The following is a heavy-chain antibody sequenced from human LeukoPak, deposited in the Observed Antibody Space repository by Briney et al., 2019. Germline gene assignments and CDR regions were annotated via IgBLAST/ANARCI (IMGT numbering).Heavy chain of an antibody. Sequence: GGSLRLSCAASGFTFSSYSMNWVRQAPGKGLEWVSYISSSSSTIYYADSVKGRFTISRDNSKNTLYLQMNSLRAEDTAIYYCAKESLRGHSYGFDYWGQGTLVTVSS. CDR2: ISSSSSTI. CDR1: GFTFSSYS. V-gene: IGHV3-48*01. CDR3: AKESLRGHSYGFDY. D-gene: IGHD5-18*01. J-gene: IGHJ4*02.